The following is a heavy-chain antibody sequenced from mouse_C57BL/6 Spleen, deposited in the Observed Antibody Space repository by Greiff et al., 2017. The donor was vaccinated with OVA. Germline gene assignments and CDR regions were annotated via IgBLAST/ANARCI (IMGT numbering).Heavy chain of an antibody. CDR1: GYTFTSYW. J-gene: IGHJ3*01. Sequence: QVQLQQSGAELVRPGSSVKLSCKASGYTFTSYWMDWVKQRPGQGLEWIGNIYPSDSEPHYNQKFTDKAKLTVEKSSSTAYMQLSSLTSEDSAVDYCAREGLRALFAYWGKGTLVTVSA. CDR2: IYPSDSEP. V-gene: IGHV1-61*01. D-gene: IGHD3-2*02. CDR3: AREGLRALFAY.